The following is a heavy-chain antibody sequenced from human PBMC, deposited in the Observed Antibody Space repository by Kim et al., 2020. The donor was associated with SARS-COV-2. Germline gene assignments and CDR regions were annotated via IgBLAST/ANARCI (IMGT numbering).Heavy chain of an antibody. CDR1: GFTFSSYS. Sequence: GGSLRLSCAASGFTFSSYSMNWVRQAPGKGLEWVSSISSSSSYIYYADSVKGRFTISRDNAKNSLYLQMNSLRAEDTAVYYCARHDTSGYCSSTSCYGEPTRGDYYYYGMDVWGQGTTVTVSS. D-gene: IGHD2-2*01. J-gene: IGHJ6*02. CDR2: ISSSSSYI. V-gene: IGHV3-21*01. CDR3: ARHDTSGYCSSTSCYGEPTRGDYYYYGMDV.